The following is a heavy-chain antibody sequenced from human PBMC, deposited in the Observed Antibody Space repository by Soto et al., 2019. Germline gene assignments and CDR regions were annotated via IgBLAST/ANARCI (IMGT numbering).Heavy chain of an antibody. CDR2: INHSGST. D-gene: IGHD2-8*01. J-gene: IGHJ5*02. CDR1: GGSFSGYY. CDR3: ARQRGNTKFNWFDP. V-gene: IGHV4-34*01. Sequence: SETLSLTCAVYGGSFSGYYWSWIRQPPGKGLEWIGEINHSGSTNYNPSLKSRVTISVDTSKNQFSLKLSSVTAADTAVYYCARQRGNTKFNWFDPWGQGTLVTVSS.